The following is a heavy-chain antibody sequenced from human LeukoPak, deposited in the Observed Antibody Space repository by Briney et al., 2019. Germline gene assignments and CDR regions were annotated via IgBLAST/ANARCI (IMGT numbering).Heavy chain of an antibody. CDR1: GYTFTSYA. CDR2: INTNTGNP. D-gene: IGHD5-18*01. Sequence: ASVKVSCKASGYTFTSYAMNWVRQAPGQGLEWMGWINTNTGNPTYAQGFTGRFVFSLDTSVSTAYLQISSLKAEDTAVYYCARDLRGYSYGYEVAYYYGMDVWGQGTTVTVSS. CDR3: ARDLRGYSYGYEVAYYYGMDV. V-gene: IGHV7-4-1*02. J-gene: IGHJ6*02.